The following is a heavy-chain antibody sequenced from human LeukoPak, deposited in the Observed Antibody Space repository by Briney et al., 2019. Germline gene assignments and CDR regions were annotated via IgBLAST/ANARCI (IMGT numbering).Heavy chain of an antibody. CDR1: GFTFSSYE. Sequence: GGSLRLSCAASGFTFSSYEMNWVRQAPGKGLEWVSYISSSGSTIYYADSVKGRFTISRDNAKNSLYLQMNSLRAEDTAVYYCARASIAARLFDYWGQGTLVTVSS. J-gene: IGHJ4*02. V-gene: IGHV3-48*03. CDR3: ARASIAARLFDY. CDR2: ISSSGSTI. D-gene: IGHD6-6*01.